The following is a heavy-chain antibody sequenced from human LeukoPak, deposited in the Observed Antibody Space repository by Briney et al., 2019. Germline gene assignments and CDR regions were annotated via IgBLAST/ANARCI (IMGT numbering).Heavy chain of an antibody. CDR2: ISGSGGTT. V-gene: IGHV3-23*01. D-gene: IGHD3-10*01. Sequence: GGSLRLSCAASGFTFASYAMSWVRQAPGKGLEWVSTISGSGGTTFYVDSLKGRFTISRDNAKNSLYLQMNSLRAEDTAVYYCARDGITMVRGVKGRYFDYWGQGTLVTVSS. CDR1: GFTFASYA. CDR3: ARDGITMVRGVKGRYFDY. J-gene: IGHJ4*02.